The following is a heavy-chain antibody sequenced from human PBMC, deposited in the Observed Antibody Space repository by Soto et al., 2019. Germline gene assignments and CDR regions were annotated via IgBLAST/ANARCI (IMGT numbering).Heavy chain of an antibody. D-gene: IGHD1-26*01. CDR2: IRNKANSYTT. V-gene: IGHV3-72*01. J-gene: IGHJ4*02. Sequence: EVQLVESGGGLVQPGGSLRLSCAASGFSFSDHYMEWVRQAPGKGLEWVGGIRNKANSYTTQYAAAVRGRFTLSRDDSKNSLFLQMNSLKTEDTAIYYCARTIMYSAPHYFDYSGQGTLVTVSS. CDR1: GFSFSDHY. CDR3: ARTIMYSAPHYFDY.